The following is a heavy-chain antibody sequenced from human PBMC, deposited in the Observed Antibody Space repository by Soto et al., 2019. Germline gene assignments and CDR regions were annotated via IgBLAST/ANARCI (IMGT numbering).Heavy chain of an antibody. J-gene: IGHJ4*02. Sequence: GESRKISCKGSGYSFSTYSIGWVRQMPGKGLEWMGNIHSGDSNARYSPSFQGQVTISVDRSISTAYLQWSSLKASDTALYYCETWRSSHWFDYWGQGPLVTLSS. CDR2: IHSGDSNA. CDR3: ETWRSSHWFDY. CDR1: GYSFSTYS. D-gene: IGHD2-2*01. V-gene: IGHV5-51*01.